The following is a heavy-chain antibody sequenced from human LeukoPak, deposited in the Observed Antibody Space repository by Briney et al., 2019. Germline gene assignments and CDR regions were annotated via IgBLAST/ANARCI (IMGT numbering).Heavy chain of an antibody. D-gene: IGHD3-22*01. CDR1: RFTFSTYG. CDR2: ITGGGGST. V-gene: IGHV3-23*01. CDR3: AKSSYYDSSGYYREYYFDY. Sequence: GGSLRLSCAASRFTFSTYGMSWVRQAPGKGLEWVSSITGGGGSTYYADSVKGRFTIFRDNSKNTLYLQMNSLRAEDTAVYYCAKSSYYDSSGYYREYYFDYWGQGTLVTVSS. J-gene: IGHJ4*02.